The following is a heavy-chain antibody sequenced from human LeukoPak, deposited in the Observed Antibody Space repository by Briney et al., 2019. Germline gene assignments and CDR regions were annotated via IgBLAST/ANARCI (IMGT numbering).Heavy chain of an antibody. J-gene: IGHJ4*02. V-gene: IGHV3-21*01. CDR2: ISGSSSYI. CDR1: GFTFSSYS. Sequence: GGSLRLSCAASGFTFSSYSMNWVRQAPGKGLEWVSSISGSSSYIYYADSVKGRFTISRDNAKNSLYLQMNSLRAEDTAVYYCASSRLSSSWYSYWGQGTLVTVSS. CDR3: ASSRLSSSWYSY. D-gene: IGHD6-13*01.